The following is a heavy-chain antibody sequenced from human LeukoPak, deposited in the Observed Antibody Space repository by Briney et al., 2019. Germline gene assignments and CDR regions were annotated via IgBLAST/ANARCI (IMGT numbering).Heavy chain of an antibody. CDR3: ARQRGGQYEDAFDI. D-gene: IGHD2-8*01. V-gene: IGHV1-46*01. Sequence: GASVKVSCTASGYTFTSSYMHWVRQAPGQGLEWVGIINPGGGTTIYAQNFQGRVTMTRDTSTSTLYMELSSLKSEDTAVYYCARQRGGQYEDAFDIWGQGTMVTVSS. CDR2: INPGGGTT. CDR1: GYTFTSSY. J-gene: IGHJ3*02.